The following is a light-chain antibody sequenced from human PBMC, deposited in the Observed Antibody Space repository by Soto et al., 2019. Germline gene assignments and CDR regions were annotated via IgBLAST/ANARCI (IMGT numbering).Light chain of an antibody. J-gene: IGKJ1*01. CDR2: MTS. CDR1: QRLLNRNGYNY. V-gene: IGKV2-28*01. CDR3: MQPLHTPWT. Sequence: DIVFTQSPLSLPVSPGEPASISCRSFQRLLNRNGYNYLDWFVQKPGQSPQLLIYMTSNRSPGVPDRFSGSGSGTDFTLKISRVEAEDVGVYYCMQPLHTPWTFGQGTKVDIK.